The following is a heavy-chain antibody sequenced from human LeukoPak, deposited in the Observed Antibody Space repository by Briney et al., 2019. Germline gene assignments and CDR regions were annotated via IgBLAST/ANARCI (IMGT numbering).Heavy chain of an antibody. CDR3: ARSGVTTRQYYFDY. V-gene: IGHV3-23*01. CDR1: GFIFSSYA. Sequence: GGSLRLSCAASGFIFSSYAMTWVRQAPGRGLEWLSTISGSGTTTYYVDSVKGRFTVSRDNSKNTLYLQMSSLRAGDTAVYYCARSGVTTRQYYFDYWGQGTLVTVSS. J-gene: IGHJ4*02. CDR2: ISGSGTTT. D-gene: IGHD4-17*01.